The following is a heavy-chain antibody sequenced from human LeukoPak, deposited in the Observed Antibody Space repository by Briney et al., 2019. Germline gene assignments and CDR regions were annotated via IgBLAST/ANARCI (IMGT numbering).Heavy chain of an antibody. J-gene: IGHJ6*02. V-gene: IGHV1-69*13. CDR3: AGDYRFNYGMDV. D-gene: IGHD4-11*01. CDR1: GGTFSSYA. CDR2: IIPIFGTA. Sequence: SVKVSCKASGGTFSSYAISWVRQAPGQGLEWMGGIIPIFGTANYAQKFQGRVTITADESTSTAYMELSSLRSEDTAVYYCAGDYRFNYGMDVWGQGTTVTDSS.